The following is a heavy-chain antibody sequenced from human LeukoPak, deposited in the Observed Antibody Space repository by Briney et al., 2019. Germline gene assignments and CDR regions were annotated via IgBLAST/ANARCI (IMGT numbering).Heavy chain of an antibody. D-gene: IGHD3-10*01. CDR2: IYYSGST. Sequence: TFSSYAMSWVRQPPGKGLEWIGSIYYSGSTYYNPSLKSRVTISVDTSKNQFSLKLSSVTAADTAVYYCASFSITMVRGARRYYFDYWGQGTLVTVSS. J-gene: IGHJ4*02. V-gene: IGHV4-39*01. CDR3: ASFSITMVRGARRYYFDY. CDR1: TFSSYA.